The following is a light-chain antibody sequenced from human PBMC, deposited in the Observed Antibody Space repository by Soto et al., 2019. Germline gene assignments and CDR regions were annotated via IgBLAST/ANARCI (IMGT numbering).Light chain of an antibody. CDR1: SSNVGSYNY. CDR2: DVT. CDR3: CSYAGTYTWI. V-gene: IGLV2-11*01. J-gene: IGLJ2*01. Sequence: QSALTQPRSVSGSPGQSVTISCTGTSSNVGSYNYVSWYQQHPGQVPELIIYDVTKRPSGVPDRFSGSKSGNTASLTISGLQVDDEADYYCCSYAGTYTWIFGGGTKLTV.